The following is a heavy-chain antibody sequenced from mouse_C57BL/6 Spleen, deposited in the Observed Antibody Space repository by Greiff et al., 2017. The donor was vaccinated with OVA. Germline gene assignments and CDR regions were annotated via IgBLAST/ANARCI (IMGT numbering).Heavy chain of an antibody. CDR3: ARGDYESYAMDY. CDR1: GYTFTSYW. V-gene: IGHV1-59*01. Sequence: VQLQQPGAELVRPGTSVKLSCKASGYTFTSYWMHWVKQRPGQGLEWIGVIDPSDSYTNYNQKFKGKATLTVDTSSSTAYMQLSSLTSEDSAVYYCARGDYESYAMDYWGQGTSVTVSS. CDR2: IDPSDSYT. D-gene: IGHD2-4*01. J-gene: IGHJ4*01.